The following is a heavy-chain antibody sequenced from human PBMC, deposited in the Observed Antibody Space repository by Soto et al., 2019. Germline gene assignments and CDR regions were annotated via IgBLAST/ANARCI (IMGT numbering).Heavy chain of an antibody. Sequence: GESLKISCQCSGYTFSNFWIGWVRQLPGKGLEWMGIIYPGDHETRYSPSFHGKVTISAVKSINTAYLQWNSLEASDTAFYFCARSPRSSPYFDYWGQGALVTVSS. CDR1: GYTFSNFW. D-gene: IGHD6-13*01. V-gene: IGHV5-51*01. CDR2: IYPGDHET. J-gene: IGHJ4*02. CDR3: ARSPRSSPYFDY.